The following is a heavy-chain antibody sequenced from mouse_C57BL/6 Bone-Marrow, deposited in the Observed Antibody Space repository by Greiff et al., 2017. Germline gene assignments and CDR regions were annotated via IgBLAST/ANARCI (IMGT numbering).Heavy chain of an antibody. Sequence: QVQLQQPGAELVKPGASVKMSCKASGYTFTSYWITWVKQRPGQGLEWIGDIYPGSGSTNYNEKFKSKATLTVDTSSSTAYMQLSSLTSEDSAVYYCARLYYYGSSYSWFAYWGQGTLVTVSA. CDR1: GYTFTSYW. J-gene: IGHJ3*01. V-gene: IGHV1-55*01. D-gene: IGHD1-1*01. CDR3: ARLYYYGSSYSWFAY. CDR2: IYPGSGST.